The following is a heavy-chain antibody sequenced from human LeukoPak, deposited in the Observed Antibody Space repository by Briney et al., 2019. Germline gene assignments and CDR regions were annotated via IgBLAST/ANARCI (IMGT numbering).Heavy chain of an antibody. D-gene: IGHD6-19*01. CDR3: ARFRIAVAGPIDY. V-gene: IGHV4-39*02. Sequence: SETLSLTCTVSGASISSSVWYWGWIRQPPGKGLEWIGNIYYTGTTSFNPSLKSRVSMSLDMSKNIFSLKLTSVTAADTAVYYCARFRIAVAGPIDYCGQGNLVAVSS. CDR2: IYYTGTT. J-gene: IGHJ4*02. CDR1: GASISSSVWY.